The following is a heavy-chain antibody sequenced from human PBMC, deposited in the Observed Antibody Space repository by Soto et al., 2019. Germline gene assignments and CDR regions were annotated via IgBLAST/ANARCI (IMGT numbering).Heavy chain of an antibody. D-gene: IGHD3-10*01. V-gene: IGHV3-43*01. CDR1: GFTFDDYT. J-gene: IGHJ4*02. Sequence: DVQLVESGGVVVQPGGSLRLSCAASGFTFDDYTMHWVRQAPGKGLEWVSLISWDGGSTYYADSVKGRFTISRDNSKNSLYLQMNSLRTEDTALYYCAKSSWFGELSNPFDYWGQGTLVTVSS. CDR2: ISWDGGST. CDR3: AKSSWFGELSNPFDY.